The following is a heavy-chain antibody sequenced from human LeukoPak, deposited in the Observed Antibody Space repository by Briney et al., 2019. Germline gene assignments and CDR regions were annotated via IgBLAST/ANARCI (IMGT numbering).Heavy chain of an antibody. CDR2: INHSGST. V-gene: IGHV4-34*01. CDR3: ARDQLGDAFDI. J-gene: IGHJ3*02. D-gene: IGHD3-16*01. CDR1: GGSFSGYY. Sequence: NPSETLSLTCAVYGGSFSGYYWSWIRQPPGKGLEWIGEINHSGSTNYNPSLKSRVTISVDTSKNQFSLRLSSVTVADTAVYYCARDQLGDAFDIWGQGTMVTVSS.